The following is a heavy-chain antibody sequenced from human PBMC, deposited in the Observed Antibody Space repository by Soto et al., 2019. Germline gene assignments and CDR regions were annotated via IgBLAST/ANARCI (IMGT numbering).Heavy chain of an antibody. CDR3: AKNGDFWSWGMDV. D-gene: IGHD3-3*01. CDR2: ISSSGDAT. J-gene: IGHJ6*02. CDR1: GFTFSTYA. V-gene: IGHV3-23*01. Sequence: GGSLRLSCAASGFTFSTYAMTWVRQAPGKGLEWVSIISSSGDATYYVDSVKGRFTISRDNSRNTLNLQMNSLRAEDTAVYYCAKNGDFWSWGMDVWGQGTTVTVSS.